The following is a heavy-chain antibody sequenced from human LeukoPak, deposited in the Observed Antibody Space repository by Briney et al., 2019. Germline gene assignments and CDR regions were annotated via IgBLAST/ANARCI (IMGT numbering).Heavy chain of an antibody. J-gene: IGHJ5*02. CDR2: IYYSGST. CDR1: GGSISSYY. Sequence: PSETLSLTRTVSGGSISSYYWSWIRQPPGKGLEWIGYIYYSGSTNYNPSLMSRVTISVDTSKNQFSLKLSSVTAADTAVYYCARSRGFLNWFDPWGQGTLVTVSS. D-gene: IGHD2/OR15-2a*01. CDR3: ARSRGFLNWFDP. V-gene: IGHV4-59*01.